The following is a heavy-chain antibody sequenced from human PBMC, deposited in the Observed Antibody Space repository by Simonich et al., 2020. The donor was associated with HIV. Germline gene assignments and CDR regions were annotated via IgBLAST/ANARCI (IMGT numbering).Heavy chain of an antibody. CDR3: ARRHPTTVTTPYFDY. D-gene: IGHD4-17*01. CDR2: TNHSGST. Sequence: QVQLQQWGAGLLKPSETMSLTCAVYGGSFSGYYWSWIRQPPGKGLEWIGETNHSGSTNYNPSLTSRVTISVDTSKNQFSLKLSSVTAADTAVYYCARRHPTTVTTPYFDYWGQGTLVTVSS. J-gene: IGHJ4*02. CDR1: GGSFSGYY. V-gene: IGHV4-34*01.